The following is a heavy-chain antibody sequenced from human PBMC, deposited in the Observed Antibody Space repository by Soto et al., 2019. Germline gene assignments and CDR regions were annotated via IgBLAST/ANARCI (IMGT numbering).Heavy chain of an antibody. V-gene: IGHV1-18*01. Sequence: ASVKVSCKTTGYTFSSFGVSWVRQAPGHGLEWVGWISSYNDDKNYAQKFQGRVTITADESTSTAYMELSSLRSEDTAVYYCARLGTTLANWFDPWGQGTLVTVSS. CDR3: ARLGTTLANWFDP. CDR1: GYTFSSFG. CDR2: ISSYNDDK. J-gene: IGHJ5*02. D-gene: IGHD2-2*01.